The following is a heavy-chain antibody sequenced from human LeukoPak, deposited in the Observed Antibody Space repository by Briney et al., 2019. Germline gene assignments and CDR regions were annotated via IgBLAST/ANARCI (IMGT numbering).Heavy chain of an antibody. J-gene: IGHJ5*02. V-gene: IGHV4-39*01. Sequence: SETLSLTCTVSGGSISSSSYYWGWIRQPPGKGLEWIGSIYYSGTTYYNPSLKSRVTTSVDTSKDQFSLKLTSVTASDTAVYYCARHIRDIVLMVHAQAWFDPWGQGTLVTVSS. CDR1: GGSISSSSYY. D-gene: IGHD2-8*01. CDR2: IYYSGTT. CDR3: ARHIRDIVLMVHAQAWFDP.